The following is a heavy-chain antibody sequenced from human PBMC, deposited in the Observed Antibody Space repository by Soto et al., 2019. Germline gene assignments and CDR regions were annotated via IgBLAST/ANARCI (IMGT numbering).Heavy chain of an antibody. J-gene: IGHJ4*02. D-gene: IGHD6-19*01. CDR1: GYTFTSYG. CDR3: AREFYSSGWYYFDY. CDR2: ISAYNGNT. V-gene: IGHV1-18*01. Sequence: GASVKVSCKASGYTFTSYGISWVRQAPGQGLEWMGWISAYNGNTNYAQKLQGRVTMTTDTSTSTAYMELRSLRSDDTAVYYCAREFYSSGWYYFDYWGQGTLVTVSS.